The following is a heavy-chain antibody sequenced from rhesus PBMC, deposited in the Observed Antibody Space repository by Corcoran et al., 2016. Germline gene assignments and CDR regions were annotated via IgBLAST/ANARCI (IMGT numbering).Heavy chain of an antibody. CDR1: GYSISSGYG. CDR3: ARDTLYYYSGSPIDY. CDR2: ISYSGST. D-gene: IGHD3-16*01. Sequence: QLQLQESGPGLVKPSETLSLTCAVSGYSISSGYGWSWIRHPPGKGLEWFGYISYSGSTSYNPSLKCRVTISRDTSKNQFSLKLSSVTAADTAVYYCARDTLYYYSGSPIDYWGQGVLVTVSS. V-gene: IGHV4-122*02. J-gene: IGHJ4*01.